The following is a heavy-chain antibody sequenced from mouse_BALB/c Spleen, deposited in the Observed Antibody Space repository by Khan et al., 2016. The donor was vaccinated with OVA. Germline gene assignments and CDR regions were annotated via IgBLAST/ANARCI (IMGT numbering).Heavy chain of an antibody. CDR3: AITTVVRYYAMDY. J-gene: IGHJ4*01. D-gene: IGHD1-1*01. Sequence: EVQLKESGAELVKPGASVKLSCTASGFNIKDTYMHWVKQRPEQGLEWIGRIDPANGNTKYDPKFQGKATITADTSSNTAYLQLSSLTSEDTAVYYCAITTVVRYYAMDYWGQGTSVTVSS. CDR2: IDPANGNT. V-gene: IGHV14-3*02. CDR1: GFNIKDTY.